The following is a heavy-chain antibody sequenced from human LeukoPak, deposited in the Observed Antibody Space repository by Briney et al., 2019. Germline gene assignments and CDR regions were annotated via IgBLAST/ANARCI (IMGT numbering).Heavy chain of an antibody. CDR1: GGSFSGYY. J-gene: IGHJ5*02. Sequence: SETLSLTCAVYGGSFSGYYWSWIRQPPGKGLEWIGEINHSGSTNYNPSLKSRVTIAVDASKNQFSLKRSSVTAADTAVYYCARGEYGDLRWFDPWGQGTLVTVSS. V-gene: IGHV4-34*01. CDR3: ARGEYGDLRWFDP. CDR2: INHSGST. D-gene: IGHD4-17*01.